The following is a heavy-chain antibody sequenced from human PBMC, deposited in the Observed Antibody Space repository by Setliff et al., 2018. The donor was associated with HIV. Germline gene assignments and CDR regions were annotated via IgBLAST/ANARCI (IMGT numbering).Heavy chain of an antibody. CDR2: ISIGSGAAI. CDR1: GFTFSSYG. V-gene: IGHV3-21*01. D-gene: IGHD3-10*01. Sequence: GGSLRLSCAASGFTFSSYGMSWVRQAPGKGLEWVSSISIGSGAAIYYAESVQGRFTVSRDNSKNSLYLQMNSLRVEDTAVYYCARDYLYYNMYNGSPVYGMDVWGQGTTVTVSS. CDR3: ARDYLYYNMYNGSPVYGMDV. J-gene: IGHJ6*02.